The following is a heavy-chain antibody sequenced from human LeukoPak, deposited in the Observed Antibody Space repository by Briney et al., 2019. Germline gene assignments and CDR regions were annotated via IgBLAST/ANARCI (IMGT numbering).Heavy chain of an antibody. D-gene: IGHD6-19*01. V-gene: IGHV4-61*01. CDR1: GYSISSGYY. CDR2: IYYSGST. Sequence: SETLSLTCTVSGYSISSGYYWGWIRQPPGKALEWIGYIYYSGSTNYNPSLKSRVTISVDTSMNQFSLKLSSVTAADTAVYYCARRSGWYGIDYWGQGTLVTVSS. CDR3: ARRSGWYGIDY. J-gene: IGHJ4*02.